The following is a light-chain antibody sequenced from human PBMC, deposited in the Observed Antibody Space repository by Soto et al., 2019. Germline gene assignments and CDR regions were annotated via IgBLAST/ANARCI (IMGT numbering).Light chain of an antibody. CDR3: ASFTTDWTHV. J-gene: IGLJ1*01. Sequence: QSALTQTASVSGSPGQSITISCIGTSSDIGTYNYVSWYQHHPGKAPKLIIYEVTNRPSGVSPRFSGSKSGNTASLTISGLQAEDEADYYCASFTTDWTHVFGTGTKVTVL. CDR1: SSDIGTYNY. V-gene: IGLV2-14*01. CDR2: EVT.